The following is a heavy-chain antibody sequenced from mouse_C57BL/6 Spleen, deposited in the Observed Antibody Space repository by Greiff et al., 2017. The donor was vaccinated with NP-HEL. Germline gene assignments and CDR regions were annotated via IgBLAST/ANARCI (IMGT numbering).Heavy chain of an antibody. V-gene: IGHV1-15*01. Sequence: VQLQQSGAELVRPGASVTLSCKASGYTFTDYEMHWVKQTPVHGLEWIGAIDPETGGTAYNQKFKGKAILTADKSSSTAYMELRSLTSEDSAVYYCTRGGGTGDFDYWGQGTTLTVSS. J-gene: IGHJ2*01. CDR3: TRGGGTGDFDY. D-gene: IGHD4-1*01. CDR2: IDPETGGT. CDR1: GYTFTDYE.